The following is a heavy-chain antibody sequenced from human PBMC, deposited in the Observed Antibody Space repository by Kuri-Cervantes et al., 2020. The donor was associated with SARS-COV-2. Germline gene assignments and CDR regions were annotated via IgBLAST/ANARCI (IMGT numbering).Heavy chain of an antibody. J-gene: IGHJ6*02. CDR2: IYYSGNT. V-gene: IGHV4-39*07. D-gene: IGHD2-21*01. CDR3: ARVGGIWTADYGMDV. CDR1: GGSISSSSYY. Sequence: GSLRLSCTASGGSISSSSYYWGWIRQPPGKGLEGIGSIYYSGNTYYNPSLKSRVTISVDTSKNQFSLKLSSVTAADTAVYYCARVGGIWTADYGMDVWGQGTTVTVSS.